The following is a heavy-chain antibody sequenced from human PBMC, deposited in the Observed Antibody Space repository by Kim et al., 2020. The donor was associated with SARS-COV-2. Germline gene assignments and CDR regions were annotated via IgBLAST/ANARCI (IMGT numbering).Heavy chain of an antibody. CDR1: GYTFSAYN. Sequence: ASVKVSCKASGYTFSAYNIHWVRQAPGQGLEWMGWINPNSGGTNYAQKFQGRVTMTRDTSISTAYMELSSLRFDDTAVYYCARDRGSIVRSYDYWGQGAQVTVSS. D-gene: IGHD1-26*01. CDR2: INPNSGGT. CDR3: ARDRGSIVRSYDY. J-gene: IGHJ4*02. V-gene: IGHV1-2*02.